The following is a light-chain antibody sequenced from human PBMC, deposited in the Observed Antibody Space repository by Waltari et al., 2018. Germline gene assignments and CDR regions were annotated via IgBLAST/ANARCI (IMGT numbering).Light chain of an antibody. J-gene: IGLJ2*01. CDR2: TDS. Sequence: QSMLTQPPSASGTPAQRVIISCSGSKSNIGRNTVNWYQQLPRTAPKLLIHTDSQRPSGVPDRFSGSKSGTSASLAISGLQSEDEADFYCATWDDSLNAVIFGGGTNLTVL. CDR1: KSNIGRNT. V-gene: IGLV1-44*01. CDR3: ATWDDSLNAVI.